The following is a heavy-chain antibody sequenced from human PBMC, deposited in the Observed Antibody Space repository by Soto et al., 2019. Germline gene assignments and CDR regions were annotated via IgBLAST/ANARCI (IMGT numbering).Heavy chain of an antibody. CDR3: ALKQWANFDY. Sequence: QITLKESGPTVVKPTETLTLMCTFSGFSLSTNGVGVGWIRQPPGKALEWLAVIYWDDDKRYSPSLKSRLTMTKDTSKNQVVLTMTNMDPVDTATYYCALKQWANFDYWGQGTLVTVSS. CDR2: IYWDDDK. V-gene: IGHV2-5*02. D-gene: IGHD1-26*01. J-gene: IGHJ4*02. CDR1: GFSLSTNGVG.